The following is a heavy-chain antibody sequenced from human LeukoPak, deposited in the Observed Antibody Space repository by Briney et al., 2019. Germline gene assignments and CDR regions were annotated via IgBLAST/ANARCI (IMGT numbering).Heavy chain of an antibody. V-gene: IGHV3-48*01. J-gene: IGHJ4*02. CDR3: ARELIGTTSHDLDC. D-gene: IGHD2-2*01. CDR1: GFTFSSSW. CDR2: ISSSSVAI. Sequence: GGSLRLSCAVSGFTFSSSWMNWVRQTPGKGLEWVSYISSSSVAIYYADAVKGRFTVSRDNAKNSLYLQMNSLRAEDTALYYCARELIGTTSHDLDCWGQGTLVTVSS.